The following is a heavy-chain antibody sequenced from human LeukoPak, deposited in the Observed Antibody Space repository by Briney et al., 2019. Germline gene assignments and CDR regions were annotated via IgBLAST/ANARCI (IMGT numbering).Heavy chain of an antibody. Sequence: ASVKVSCKASGYTFTSYGISWVRQAPGQGLEWMGWISAYNGNTNYAQKLQGRVTMTRNTSISTAYMELSSLRSEDTAVYYCARNPTVTTRRPRTSWFDPWGQGTLVTVSS. V-gene: IGHV1-18*01. D-gene: IGHD4-17*01. J-gene: IGHJ5*02. CDR3: ARNPTVTTRRPRTSWFDP. CDR2: ISAYNGNT. CDR1: GYTFTSYG.